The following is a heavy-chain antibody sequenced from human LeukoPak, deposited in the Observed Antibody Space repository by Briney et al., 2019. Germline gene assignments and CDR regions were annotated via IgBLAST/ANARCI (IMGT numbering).Heavy chain of an antibody. V-gene: IGHV3-48*01. Sequence: GGSLRLSCAASGFTPSTDSMSLVREASGTGVEWRSYISRSGSPTYYADSAKGRFTISRDNTKNSLYLQMNSLRAEATAVYYCARGAETGSSRFDYWGQGTLVTVSS. CDR2: ISRSGSPT. D-gene: IGHD3-10*01. J-gene: IGHJ4*02. CDR3: ARGAETGSSRFDY. CDR1: GFTPSTDS.